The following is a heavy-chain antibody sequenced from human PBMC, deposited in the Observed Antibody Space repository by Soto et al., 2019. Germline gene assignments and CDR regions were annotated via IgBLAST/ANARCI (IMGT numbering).Heavy chain of an antibody. J-gene: IGHJ4*02. D-gene: IGHD3-22*01. V-gene: IGHV1-69*02. CDR1: GGTFSSYT. CDR2: IIPILGIA. CDR3: ASPSPVNIGIYDSSGYYNY. Sequence: GASVKVSCKASGGTFSSYTISWVRQAPGQGLEWMGRIIPILGIANYAQKFQGRVTITADKSTSTAYMELSSLRSEDTAVYYCASPSPVNIGIYDSSGYYNYWGQGTLVTVSS.